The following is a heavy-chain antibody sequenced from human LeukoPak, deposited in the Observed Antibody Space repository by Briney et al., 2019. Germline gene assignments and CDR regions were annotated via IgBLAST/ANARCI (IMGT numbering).Heavy chain of an antibody. Sequence: SETLSLTCTASGASISSYYWNRIRQPAGKGLEWIGRIYPSGSTNYNPSLKSRVTMSVDTSKNQFSLKLSSVTAADTAVYYCARHRSRDTMIVRDYFDYWGQGTLVTVSS. V-gene: IGHV4-4*07. CDR1: GASISSYY. CDR2: IYPSGST. CDR3: ARHRSRDTMIVRDYFDY. D-gene: IGHD3-22*01. J-gene: IGHJ4*02.